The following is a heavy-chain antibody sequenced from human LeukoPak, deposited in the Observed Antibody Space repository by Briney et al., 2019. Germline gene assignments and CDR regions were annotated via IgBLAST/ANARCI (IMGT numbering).Heavy chain of an antibody. CDR2: IDPSDSYT. CDR1: GYSFTSYW. J-gene: IGHJ4*02. CDR3: ARLSEYQLLSNLDY. V-gene: IGHV5-10-1*01. Sequence: GESLKISCKGSGYSFTSYWITWVRQMPGKGLEWMGRIDPSDSYTNYSPSFQGHVTISAGKSISTAYLQWSSLKALDTAMYYCARLSEYQLLSNLDYWGQGTLVTVSS. D-gene: IGHD2-2*01.